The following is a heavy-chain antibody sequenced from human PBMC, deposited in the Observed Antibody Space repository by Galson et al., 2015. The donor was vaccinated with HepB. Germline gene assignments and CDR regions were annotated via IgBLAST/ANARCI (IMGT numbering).Heavy chain of an antibody. D-gene: IGHD6-19*01. Sequence: SLSLSCADSGITFSNYGMTWVRQAPGKGLEWVSTISGSGGSTYYADSVKGRFTISRDNSENTLYLQMNSLRAEDTAVYYCAKDLSYSGPPLNDVCEIWGQGTMVTVSS. CDR2: ISGSGGST. V-gene: IGHV3-23*01. CDR3: AKDLSYSGPPLNDVCEI. CDR1: GITFSNYG. J-gene: IGHJ3*02.